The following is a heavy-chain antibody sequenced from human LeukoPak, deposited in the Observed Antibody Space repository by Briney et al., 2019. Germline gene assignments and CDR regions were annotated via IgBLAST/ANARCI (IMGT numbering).Heavy chain of an antibody. Sequence: GASVTVSCKASGGTFSSYAISWVRQAPGQGLEWMGGIIPIFGTANYAQKFQGRVTITADESTSTAYMELSSLRSEDTAVYYCARGNWNFHWFDPWGQGTLVTVSS. CDR3: ARGNWNFHWFDP. J-gene: IGHJ5*02. V-gene: IGHV1-69*13. CDR2: IIPIFGTA. D-gene: IGHD1-7*01. CDR1: GGTFSSYA.